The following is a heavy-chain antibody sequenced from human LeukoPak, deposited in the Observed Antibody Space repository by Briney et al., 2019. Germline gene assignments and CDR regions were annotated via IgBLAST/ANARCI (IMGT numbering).Heavy chain of an antibody. V-gene: IGHV4-61*02. J-gene: IGHJ5*02. Sequence: SQTLSLTCTVPGGSISSGRNYWTWLRQPAGKGLEWIGRIYIFSWNTNYNPSLKSRVTISVDTSKNQFALELSSVTAADTAVYYCARVDGSCSGGSCPSGNWFDPWGQGTLVTVSS. CDR1: GGSISSGRNY. CDR3: ARVDGSCSGGSCPSGNWFDP. CDR2: IYIFSWNT. D-gene: IGHD2-15*01.